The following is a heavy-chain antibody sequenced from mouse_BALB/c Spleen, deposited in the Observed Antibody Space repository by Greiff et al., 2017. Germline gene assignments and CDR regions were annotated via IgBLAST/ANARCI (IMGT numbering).Heavy chain of an antibody. CDR3: ARGFTTVVADAMDY. CDR2: IYPGNVNT. V-gene: IGHV1S56*01. CDR1: GYTFTSYY. Sequence: QVQLKESGPELVKPGASVRISCKASGYTFTSYYIHWVKQRPGQGLEWIGWIYPGNVNTKYNEKFKGKATLTADKSSSTAYMQLSSLTSEDSAVYFCARGFTTVVADAMDYWGQGTSVTVSS. J-gene: IGHJ4*01. D-gene: IGHD1-1*01.